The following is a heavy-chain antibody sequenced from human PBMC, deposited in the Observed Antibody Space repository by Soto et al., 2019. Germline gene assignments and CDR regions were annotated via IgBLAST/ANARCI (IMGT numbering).Heavy chain of an antibody. CDR3: ARDWQQLISDYYYYGMDV. V-gene: IGHV1-69*13. Sequence: SVKVSCKAPGGTFSSYAISWVRQAPGQGLEWMGGIIPIFGTANYAQKFQGRVTITADGSTSTAYMELSSLRSEDTAVYYCARDWQQLISDYYYYGMDVWAQGTTVTVSS. CDR1: GGTFSSYA. J-gene: IGHJ6*02. D-gene: IGHD6-13*01. CDR2: IIPIFGTA.